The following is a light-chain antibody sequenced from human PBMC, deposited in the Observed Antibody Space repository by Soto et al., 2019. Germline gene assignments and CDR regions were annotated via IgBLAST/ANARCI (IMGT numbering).Light chain of an antibody. CDR2: DAS. Sequence: EIVLTQSPATLSLSPGERATLSCRASQSVSSNNLAWYQQKPGQAPRLLIYDASNRATGIPSRFSGSVSGTDFTLTISSLEPEDFAVYYCQQRNKWLTFGGWTKGEIK. CDR3: QQRNKWLT. V-gene: IGKV3-11*01. CDR1: QSVSSN. J-gene: IGKJ4*01.